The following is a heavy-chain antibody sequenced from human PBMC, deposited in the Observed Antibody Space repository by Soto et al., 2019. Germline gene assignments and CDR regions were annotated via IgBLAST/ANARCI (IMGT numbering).Heavy chain of an antibody. CDR1: GFTFSNAW. J-gene: IGHJ4*02. CDR3: STGGYYFDY. CDR2: IKSKPNGGTT. Sequence: GGSLRLSCAGSGFTFSNAWMNWVRQAPGKGLEWVGRIKSKPNGGTTDYPAPVKGRFVISRDDSKNTVYLQINSLENEDTAKYYCSTGGYYFDYWGRGIQVTVS. D-gene: IGHD5-12*01. V-gene: IGHV3-15*07.